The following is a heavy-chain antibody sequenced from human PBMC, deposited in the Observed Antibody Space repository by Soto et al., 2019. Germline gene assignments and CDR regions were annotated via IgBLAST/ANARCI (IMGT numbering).Heavy chain of an antibody. CDR2: IYYSGST. CDR3: ARDGTGGYYYYGMDV. V-gene: IGHV4-59*01. J-gene: IGHJ6*02. Sequence: SETLSLTCTVSGGSISSYYWSWIRQPPGKGLEWIGYIYYSGSTNYNPSLKSRVTISVDTSKNQFSLKLSSVTAAGTAVYYCARDGTGGYYYYGMDVWGQGTTVTVSS. CDR1: GGSISSYY. D-gene: IGHD1-26*01.